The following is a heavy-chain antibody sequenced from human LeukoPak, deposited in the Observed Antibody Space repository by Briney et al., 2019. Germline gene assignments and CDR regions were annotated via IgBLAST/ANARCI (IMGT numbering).Heavy chain of an antibody. CDR1: GFTFDDYG. Sequence: PGGSLRLSCAASGFTFDDYGMSWVRQAPGKGLEWVSGINWNGGSTGYADSVKGRFTISRDNAKNSLYLQMNSLRAEDTALYYCARNYDFWSGYYSYMDVWGKGTTVTVSS. D-gene: IGHD3-3*01. CDR2: INWNGGST. J-gene: IGHJ6*03. V-gene: IGHV3-20*04. CDR3: ARNYDFWSGYYSYMDV.